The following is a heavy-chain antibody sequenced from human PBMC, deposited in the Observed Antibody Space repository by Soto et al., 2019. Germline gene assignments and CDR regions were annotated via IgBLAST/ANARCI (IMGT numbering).Heavy chain of an antibody. V-gene: IGHV4-59*01. CDR2: IYYSGST. D-gene: IGHD4-4*01. Sequence: QVQLQESGPGLVKPSETLSLTCTVSGDSISSYSWSWIRQPPGKGLEWIGYIYYSGSTSYNPSLKSRVTISVDASKNQFSLKLSSLTAADTAVYYCARGGMTTDFQHWGQGTLVAVSS. CDR1: GDSISSYS. CDR3: ARGGMTTDFQH. J-gene: IGHJ1*01.